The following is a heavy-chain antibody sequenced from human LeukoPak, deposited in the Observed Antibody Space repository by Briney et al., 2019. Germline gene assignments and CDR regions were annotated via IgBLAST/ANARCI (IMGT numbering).Heavy chain of an antibody. D-gene: IGHD6-13*01. CDR2: ISSSSSYI. V-gene: IGHV3-21*01. CDR3: ARARSSSSSWED. Sequence: KTGGSLRHSCAASGFTFSSYSMNWVRQAPGKGLEWVSSISSSSSYIYYADSVKGRFTISRDNAKNSLYLQMNSLRAEDTAVYYCARARSSSSSWEDWGQGTLVTVSS. CDR1: GFTFSSYS. J-gene: IGHJ4*02.